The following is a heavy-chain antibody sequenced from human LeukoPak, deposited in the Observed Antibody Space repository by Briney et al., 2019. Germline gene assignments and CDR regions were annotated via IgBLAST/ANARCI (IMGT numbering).Heavy chain of an antibody. CDR2: INPYSGGT. CDR1: GYTFTSYG. Sequence: ASVTVSCKASGYTFTSYGISWVRPAPGQGLESMGWINPYSGGTNYAQQFQGRVTMTRDTSISTAYMDLTRLRSDDTAVYYCARDERGGRSRFWYFDLWGRGTLVTVSS. CDR3: ARDERGGRSRFWYFDL. J-gene: IGHJ2*01. D-gene: IGHD1-26*01. V-gene: IGHV1-2*02.